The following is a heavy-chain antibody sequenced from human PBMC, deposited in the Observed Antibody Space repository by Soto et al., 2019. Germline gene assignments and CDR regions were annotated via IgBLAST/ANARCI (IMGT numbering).Heavy chain of an antibody. Sequence: GGSVRLSCAASGFTFSSYGMHWVRHAPGKGLEWVAVISYDGRNKYYADSVKGRFTISRDNSKNTLYLQMSSLRAEDTAVYYCVKDGSSGWPYYDGQEVWGQGTMVTVSS. V-gene: IGHV3-30*18. CDR1: GFTFSSYG. D-gene: IGHD6-19*01. J-gene: IGHJ6*02. CDR3: VKDGSSGWPYYDGQEV. CDR2: ISYDGRNK.